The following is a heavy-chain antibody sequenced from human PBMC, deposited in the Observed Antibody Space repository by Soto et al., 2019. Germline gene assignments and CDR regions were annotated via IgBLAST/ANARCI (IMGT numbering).Heavy chain of an antibody. CDR2: VHISGHS. Sequence: SEPLSLPCTLSGASVRAPDWCNWVGQAPDKGLEWIAEVHISGHSNYNPSLRSRVSVSIDSSKNQFYLNLNSVTAADTAIYYCARVRQGCSANNCYFDPWGQGTQVTVS. D-gene: IGHD1-1*01. CDR1: GASVRAPDW. V-gene: IGHV4-4*02. J-gene: IGHJ5*01. CDR3: ARVRQGCSANNCYFDP.